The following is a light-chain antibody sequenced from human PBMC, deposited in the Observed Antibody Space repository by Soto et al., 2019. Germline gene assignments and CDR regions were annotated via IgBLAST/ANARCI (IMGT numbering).Light chain of an antibody. Sequence: EIVLTQSPGTLSLSPGERATLSCLASQSVSNNYLAWYQQKPGQAPRLLIFGASTRASGVPARFTGSGSGTDFILTISSLQSEDFAVYFCQQYDIWPLTFGGGTKVDIK. CDR2: GAS. J-gene: IGKJ4*01. CDR3: QQYDIWPLT. CDR1: QSVSNN. V-gene: IGKV3-15*01.